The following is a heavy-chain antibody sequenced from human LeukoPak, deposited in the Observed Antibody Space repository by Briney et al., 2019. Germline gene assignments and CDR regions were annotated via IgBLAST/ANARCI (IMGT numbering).Heavy chain of an antibody. CDR1: GFTFDDYA. Sequence: GGSLRLSCAASGFTFDDYAMHWVRQAPGKGLEWVSGISWNSGSIGYADSVKGRFTTSRDNAKNSLYLQMNSLGVEDMGVYYCARIVMVTPPSKWFYGYWGQGTLVTVSS. V-gene: IGHV3-9*03. CDR3: ARIVMVTPPSKWFYGY. D-gene: IGHD2-21*02. CDR2: ISWNSGSI. J-gene: IGHJ4*02.